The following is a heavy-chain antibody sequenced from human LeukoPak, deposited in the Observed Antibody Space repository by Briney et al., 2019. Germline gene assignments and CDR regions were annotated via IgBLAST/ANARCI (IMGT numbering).Heavy chain of an antibody. V-gene: IGHV1-8*01. D-gene: IGHD2-2*01. CDR3: ARAPMGTAALY. CDR2: MSPVSGIG. Sequence: ASVKVSCKASGYIFNDFDINWVRQAPGQGLEWMGWMSPVSGIGGSAQRFQGRVTLTRDASISTAYMEVSSLRSDDTAFYYCARAPMGTAALYWGQGTLVTVSS. CDR1: GYIFNDFD. J-gene: IGHJ4*02.